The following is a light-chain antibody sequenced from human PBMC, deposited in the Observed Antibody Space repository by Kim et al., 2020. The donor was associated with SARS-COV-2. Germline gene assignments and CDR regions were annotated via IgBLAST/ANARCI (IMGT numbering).Light chain of an antibody. CDR3: CSYAGGATYV. J-gene: IGLJ1*01. Sequence: GQSITISCAGTSSDIGSYNLVSWDQKHPGKVPKILIYEVTNRPSGVSNRVSGSKSGNTASLTISGLQADDEADYYCCSYAGGATYVFGTGTKVTVL. CDR1: SSDIGSYNL. CDR2: EVT. V-gene: IGLV2-23*02.